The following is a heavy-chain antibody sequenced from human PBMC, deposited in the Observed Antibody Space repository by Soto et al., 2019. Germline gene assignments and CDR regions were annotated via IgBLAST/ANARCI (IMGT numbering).Heavy chain of an antibody. CDR3: ARDLGAAAGTDYYYYGMDV. V-gene: IGHV1-69*12. CDR2: IIPLFGTA. CDR1: GGTFSSYA. D-gene: IGHD6-13*01. J-gene: IGHJ6*02. Sequence: QVHLVQSGAEVKKPGSSVKVSCKASGGTFSSYAISWVRQAPGHGLEWMGGIIPLFGTANYAQKFQGRVTITADESTSTAYMGLSSLGSDYTAVYYCARDLGAAAGTDYYYYGMDVWGQGTTVTVSS.